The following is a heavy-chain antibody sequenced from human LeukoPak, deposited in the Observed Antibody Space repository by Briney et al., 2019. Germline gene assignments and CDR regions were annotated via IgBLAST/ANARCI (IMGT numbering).Heavy chain of an antibody. Sequence: GGSLRLSCGASGFIFSKYGMHWVRQAPGKGLEWVAFVHYGGSNKYYADSVKGRFAISRDNSKNTLYLQMNSLRAEDTAVYYCVRDGSGYAMWDWGQGTLVTVSS. CDR2: VHYGGSNK. CDR1: GFIFSKYG. J-gene: IGHJ4*02. V-gene: IGHV3-30*02. D-gene: IGHD5-12*01. CDR3: VRDGSGYAMWD.